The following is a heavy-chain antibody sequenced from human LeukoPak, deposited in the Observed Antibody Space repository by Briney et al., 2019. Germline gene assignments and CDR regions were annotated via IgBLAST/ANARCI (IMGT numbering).Heavy chain of an antibody. V-gene: IGHV4-34*01. Sequence: SETLSLTCAVYGGSFSGYYWSWIRQPPGKGLEWIGEINHSGSTNYNPSLKSRVTISVDTSKNQFSLKLSSVTAADTAVYYCARGGDSYGYRVFDYWGQGTLVTVSS. CDR3: ARGGDSYGYRVFDY. D-gene: IGHD5-18*01. CDR1: GGSFSGYY. J-gene: IGHJ4*02. CDR2: INHSGST.